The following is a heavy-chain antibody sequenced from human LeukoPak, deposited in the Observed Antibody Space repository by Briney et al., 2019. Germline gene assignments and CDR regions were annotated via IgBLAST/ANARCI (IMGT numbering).Heavy chain of an antibody. J-gene: IGHJ3*02. V-gene: IGHV3-66*01. CDR1: GFTVSSNY. D-gene: IGHD6-19*01. CDR3: ARDGSGSDAFDI. Sequence: GGSLRLSCAASGFTVSSNYMSWVRQPPGKGLGWVSVIYTVGNTDYADSVKGRFTISRDNSKNTLYLQMNSLRAEDTAVYYCARDGSGSDAFDIWGQGTMVTVSS. CDR2: IYTVGNT.